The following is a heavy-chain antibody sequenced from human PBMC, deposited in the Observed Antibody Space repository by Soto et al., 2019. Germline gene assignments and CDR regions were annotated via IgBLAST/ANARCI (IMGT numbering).Heavy chain of an antibody. CDR3: AREFLGELLNWFAF. Sequence: GSLRLSSAASGLTFSSYSMNWVRQAPGKGLEWVSYISSSSSTIYYADSVKGRFTISRDNAKNSLYLQMNSLRAEDTAVYYCAREFLGELLNWFAFWGQGTLVTVSS. J-gene: IGHJ5*01. V-gene: IGHV3-48*01. D-gene: IGHD1-7*01. CDR1: GLTFSSYS. CDR2: ISSSSSTI.